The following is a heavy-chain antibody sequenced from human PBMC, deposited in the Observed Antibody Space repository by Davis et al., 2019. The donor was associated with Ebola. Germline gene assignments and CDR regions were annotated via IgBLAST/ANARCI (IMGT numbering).Heavy chain of an antibody. D-gene: IGHD1-26*01. CDR3: AREGGSYGVVDY. V-gene: IGHV1-69*13. CDR1: GGTFSSYA. J-gene: IGHJ4*02. Sequence: AASVKVSCKASGGTFSSYAISWVRQAPGQGLEWMGGIIPMFRTEKYAQKFQGRVTITADESTSTVYMELSSLRSEDTAVYYCAREGGSYGVVDYWGQGTLVTVSS. CDR2: IIPMFRTE.